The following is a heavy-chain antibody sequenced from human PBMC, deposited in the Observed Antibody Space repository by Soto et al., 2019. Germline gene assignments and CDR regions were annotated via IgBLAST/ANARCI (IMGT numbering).Heavy chain of an antibody. D-gene: IGHD4-17*01. CDR1: GYTFTSYG. CDR2: ISAYNGNT. Sequence: QVQLVQSGAEVKKPGASVKVSCKASGYTFTSYGISWVRQAPGQGLEWMGWISAYNGNTNYAQKLQGRVTMTTDTSTSTAYMELRSLRSDDTAVYCCARSNGDYAVPLYYYYGMDVWGQGTTVTVSS. J-gene: IGHJ6*02. CDR3: ARSNGDYAVPLYYYYGMDV. V-gene: IGHV1-18*04.